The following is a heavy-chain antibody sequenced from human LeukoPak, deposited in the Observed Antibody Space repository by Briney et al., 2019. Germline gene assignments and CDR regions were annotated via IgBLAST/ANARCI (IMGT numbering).Heavy chain of an antibody. CDR2: IIPIFGTA. CDR3: ARERGYYDSSGSFDY. CDR1: GGTFSSYA. V-gene: IGHV1-69*01. D-gene: IGHD3-22*01. J-gene: IGHJ4*02. Sequence: SVKVSCKASGGTFSSYAISWVRQAPGQGLEWMGGIIPIFGTANYAQKFQGRVTITADESTSTAYMELSSLRSEDTAVYYCARERGYYDSSGSFDYWGRGTLVTVSS.